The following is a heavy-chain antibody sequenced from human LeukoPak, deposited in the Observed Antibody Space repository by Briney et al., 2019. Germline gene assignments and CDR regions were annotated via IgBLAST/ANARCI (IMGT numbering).Heavy chain of an antibody. CDR3: ARISSTKDY. Sequence: PGGSLRLSCAASGFTFSNYWMNWVRQAPGKGLEWVSYISSSGSTIYYADSVKGRFTISRDNAKNSLYLQMNSLRAEDTAVYYCARISSTKDYWGQGTLVTVSS. CDR2: ISSSGSTI. D-gene: IGHD2-2*01. CDR1: GFTFSNYW. V-gene: IGHV3-48*04. J-gene: IGHJ4*02.